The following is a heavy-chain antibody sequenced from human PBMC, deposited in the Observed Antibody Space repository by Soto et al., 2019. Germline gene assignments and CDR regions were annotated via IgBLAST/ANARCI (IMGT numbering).Heavy chain of an antibody. J-gene: IGHJ4*02. CDR3: ARDQLVAGTPGVDY. CDR1: GFTFSSYW. CDR2: IKQDGSEK. V-gene: IGHV3-7*01. Sequence: EVQLVESGGGLVQPGGSLRLSCAASGFTFSSYWMSWVRQAPGKGLEWVANIKQDGSEKYYVDSVKGRFTISRDNAKNSLYLQMNSLRAEDTAVYYCARDQLVAGTPGVDYWGQGTLVTVSS. D-gene: IGHD6-19*01.